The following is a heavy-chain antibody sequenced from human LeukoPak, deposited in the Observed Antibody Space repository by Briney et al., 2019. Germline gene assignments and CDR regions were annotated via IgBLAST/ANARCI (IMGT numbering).Heavy chain of an antibody. D-gene: IGHD2-2*01. CDR3: ARVCSSTSCYDY. Sequence: ASVKVSCKASGGTFSSYAISWVRQAPGQGLEWMGGIIPIFGTANYAQKFQGRVTITADKSTSTAYMELSSLRSEDTAVYYCARVCSSTSCYDYWGQGTLVTVSS. CDR2: IIPIFGTA. CDR1: GGTFSSYA. J-gene: IGHJ4*02. V-gene: IGHV1-69*06.